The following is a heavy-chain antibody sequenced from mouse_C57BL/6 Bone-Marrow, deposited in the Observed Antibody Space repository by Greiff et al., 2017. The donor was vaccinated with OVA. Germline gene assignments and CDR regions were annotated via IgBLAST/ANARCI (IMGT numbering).Heavy chain of an antibody. Sequence: EVHLVESGGGLVKPGGSLKLSCAASGFTFSSYAMSWVRQTPEKRLEWVATISDGGSYTYYPDNVKGRFTISRDNAKNNLYLQMSHLKSEDTAMYYCARGIYYDYGYAMDYWGQGTSVTVSS. D-gene: IGHD2-4*01. CDR3: ARGIYYDYGYAMDY. CDR2: ISDGGSYT. V-gene: IGHV5-4*01. CDR1: GFTFSSYA. J-gene: IGHJ4*01.